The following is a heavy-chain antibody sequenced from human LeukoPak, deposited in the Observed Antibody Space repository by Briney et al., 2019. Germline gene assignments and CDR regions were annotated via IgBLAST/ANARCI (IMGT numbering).Heavy chain of an antibody. V-gene: IGHV1-18*01. Sequence: ASVKVSCKASGYTFTSYGISWVRQAPGQGLEWMGWISAYNGNTNYAQKLQGRVTMTTDTSTSTAYMELRSLRSDDPAVYYCARDLGAVVPAAIDFDYWGQGTLVTVSS. J-gene: IGHJ4*02. CDR3: ARDLGAVVPAAIDFDY. CDR2: ISAYNGNT. CDR1: GYTFTSYG. D-gene: IGHD2-2*01.